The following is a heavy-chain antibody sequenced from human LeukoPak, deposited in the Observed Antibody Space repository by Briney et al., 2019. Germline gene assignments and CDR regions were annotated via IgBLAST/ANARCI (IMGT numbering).Heavy chain of an antibody. J-gene: IGHJ4*02. CDR3: ARIPKEDIVATYLDY. V-gene: IGHV1-69*04. CDR1: GGTFSSYA. D-gene: IGHD5-12*01. Sequence: SVKVSCKASGGTFSSYAISWVRQAPGQGLEWMGRIIPILGIANYAQKFQGRVTITADKSTSTAYMELSSLRSEDTAVYYCARIPKEDIVATYLDYWGQGTLVTVSS. CDR2: IIPILGIA.